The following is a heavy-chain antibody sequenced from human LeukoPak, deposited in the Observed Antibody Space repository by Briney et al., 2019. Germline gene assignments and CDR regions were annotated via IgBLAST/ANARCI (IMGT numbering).Heavy chain of an antibody. J-gene: IGHJ4*02. Sequence: GGSLRLSCAASGFTFGSYAIYWVRQAPGKGLEWDSGISGSGGITYFADSVKGRFTISRDNSRNTVYLQINSLRAEDTALYYCAKTRAGNSSGRDPGWPMDYWGQGTLVTVSS. CDR3: AKTRAGNSSGRDPGWPMDY. D-gene: IGHD3-22*01. CDR1: GFTFGSYA. V-gene: IGHV3-23*01. CDR2: ISGSGGIT.